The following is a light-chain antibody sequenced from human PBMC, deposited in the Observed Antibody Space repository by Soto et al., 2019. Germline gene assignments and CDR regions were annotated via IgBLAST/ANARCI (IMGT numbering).Light chain of an antibody. CDR2: EAS. V-gene: IGKV1-5*03. CDR3: QQYETGSPWR. Sequence: HMTQSPAALSASVADRVTIPCRASQNINSWLAWYQQKPGKAPKLLIYEASSLEKGVPARFGGSGSGTEFTLTISCLQPDDFAPYYCQQYETGSPWRFWQGTKVDI. J-gene: IGKJ1*01. CDR1: QNINSW.